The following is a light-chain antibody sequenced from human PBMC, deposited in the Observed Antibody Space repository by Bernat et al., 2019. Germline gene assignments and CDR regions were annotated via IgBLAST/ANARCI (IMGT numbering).Light chain of an antibody. Sequence: DIQMTQSPTLLSASVGDKVTITCRASQDISISLAWFQQKPGRAPKSLIYSASILQSEFPSKFSGSGNGTDFSLTISSLHPGDSATYYCQQYHVYPPTFGQGTKVEIK. CDR1: QDISIS. CDR2: SAS. CDR3: QQYHVYPPT. J-gene: IGKJ1*01. V-gene: IGKV1-16*02.